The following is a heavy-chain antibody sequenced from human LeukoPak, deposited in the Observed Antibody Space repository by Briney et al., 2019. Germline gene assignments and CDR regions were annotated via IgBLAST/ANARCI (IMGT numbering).Heavy chain of an antibody. J-gene: IGHJ4*02. Sequence: PSETLSLTCAVSGGSISSGGYSWSWIRQPPGKGLEWIGYIYYSGSTYYNPSLKSRVTISVDTSKNQFSLKLSSVTAADTAVYYCARSFVGGAFDYWGQGTLVTVSS. V-gene: IGHV4-30-4*07. CDR3: ARSFVGGAFDY. CDR2: IYYSGST. D-gene: IGHD3-16*01. CDR1: GGSISSGGYS.